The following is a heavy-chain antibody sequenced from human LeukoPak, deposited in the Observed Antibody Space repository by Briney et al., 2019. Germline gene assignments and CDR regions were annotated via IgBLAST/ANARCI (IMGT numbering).Heavy chain of an antibody. Sequence: GGSLRLSCAASGFTFSSYWMHWVRQAPGKGLVWVSRINSDGSSTSYADSVKGRFTISRDNAKNSLYLQMNSLRAEDTALYYCAKDLMTYYYGSGNYDFWGQGTLVTVSS. CDR2: INSDGSST. D-gene: IGHD3-10*01. J-gene: IGHJ4*02. V-gene: IGHV3-74*01. CDR3: AKDLMTYYYGSGNYDF. CDR1: GFTFSSYW.